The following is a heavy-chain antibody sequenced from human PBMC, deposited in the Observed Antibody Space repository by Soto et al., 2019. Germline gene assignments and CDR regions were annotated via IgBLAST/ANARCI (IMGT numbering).Heavy chain of an antibody. CDR3: ARSQYYGSGAYYGMDV. CDR1: GFTFSSYA. Sequence: GGSLRLSCAASGFTFSSYAMHWVRQAPGKGLEWVAVISYDGSNKYYADSVKGRFTISRDNSKNTLYLQMNSLRAEDTAVYYCARSQYYGSGAYYGMDVWGQGTTVTVSS. CDR2: ISYDGSNK. V-gene: IGHV3-30-3*01. D-gene: IGHD3-10*01. J-gene: IGHJ6*02.